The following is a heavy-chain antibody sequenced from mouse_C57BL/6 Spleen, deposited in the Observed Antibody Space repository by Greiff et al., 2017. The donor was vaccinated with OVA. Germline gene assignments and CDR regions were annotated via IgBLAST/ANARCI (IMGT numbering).Heavy chain of an antibody. CDR1: GYTFTSYW. D-gene: IGHD2-3*01. J-gene: IGHJ2*01. CDR2: IAPNSGGN. V-gene: IGHV1-72*01. Sequence: QVQLKQPGAELVKPGASVKLSCKASGYTFTSYWMHWVKQRPGRGLAWIGRIAPNSGGNTYNEKFKSKATLTVDKPSSTAYMQLSSLTSEDSAVYYCARDDGYPYFYHWGQGTTLTVAS. CDR3: ARDDGYPYFYH.